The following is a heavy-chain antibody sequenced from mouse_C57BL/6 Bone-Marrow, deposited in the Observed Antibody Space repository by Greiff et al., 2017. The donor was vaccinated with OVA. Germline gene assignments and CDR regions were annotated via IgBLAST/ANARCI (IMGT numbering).Heavy chain of an antibody. J-gene: IGHJ2*01. Sequence: VQLQESGAELARPGASVKMSCKASGYTFTSYTIHWVKQRPGQGLEWIGYIDPTNDYTNYNQKFKGKATLTADKSYSTAYMQLSSLTSEDSAVYYCTRGYYVDYWGQGTTLTVSS. V-gene: IGHV1-4*01. CDR2: IDPTNDYT. CDR1: GYTFTSYT. CDR3: TRGYYVDY.